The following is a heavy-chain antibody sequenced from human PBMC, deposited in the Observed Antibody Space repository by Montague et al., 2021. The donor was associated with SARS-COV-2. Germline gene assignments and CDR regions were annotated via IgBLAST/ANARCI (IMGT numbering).Heavy chain of an antibody. V-gene: IGHV2-70*11. D-gene: IGHD1-26*01. CDR2: IDWDDDK. Sequence: PALVKPTQTLTLTCTFSGFSLSISGMCVSWIRQPPGKALEWLARIDWDDDKYYSTSLETRLTISKDTSKNQVVLTMTNMDPVDTATYYCARELFYFDYWGQGTLVTVSS. CDR1: GFSLSISGMC. J-gene: IGHJ4*02. CDR3: ARELFYFDY.